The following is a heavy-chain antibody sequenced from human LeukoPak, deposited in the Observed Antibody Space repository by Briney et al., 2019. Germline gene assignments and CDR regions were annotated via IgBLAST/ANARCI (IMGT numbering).Heavy chain of an antibody. CDR1: AYAFTGYY. D-gene: IGHD1-26*01. V-gene: IGHV1-2*02. CDR2: INPNSGGT. J-gene: IGHJ4*02. CDR3: ARDERYSGSYYANY. Sequence: ASVTVSFKASAYAFTGYYMHWVRQAPAQGLEWMGWINPNSGGTNYAQKFQGRVTMTRDTSISTAYMELSRLRSDDTAVYYCARDERYSGSYYANYWGQGTLVTVSS.